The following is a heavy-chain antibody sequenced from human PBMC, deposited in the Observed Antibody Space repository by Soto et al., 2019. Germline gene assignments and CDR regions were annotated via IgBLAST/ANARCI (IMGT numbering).Heavy chain of an antibody. CDR3: ARDNRVVVGTFDI. CDR1: GYTFTSYA. CDR2: INAGNGNT. D-gene: IGHD2-2*01. V-gene: IGHV1-3*01. J-gene: IGHJ3*02. Sequence: QVQLVQSGAEVKKPGASVKVSCKASGYTFTSYAMHWVRQAPGQRLEWMGWINAGNGNTKYSQKFQGRVTITRDTSAITAYMELSSLRSEDTAVYYCARDNRVVVGTFDIWGQGTMVTVSS.